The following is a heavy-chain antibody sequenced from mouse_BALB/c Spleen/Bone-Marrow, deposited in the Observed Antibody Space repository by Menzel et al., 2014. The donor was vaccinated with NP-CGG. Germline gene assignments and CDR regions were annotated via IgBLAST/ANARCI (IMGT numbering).Heavy chain of an antibody. CDR3: TRSNYGYWYFDV. V-gene: IGHV1S81*02. CDR1: GYTFSNYY. D-gene: IGHD1-1*01. Sequence: VHLVESGAELVKPGASVKLSCKASGYTFSNYYMYWVKQRPGQGLEWIGESNPSNGGSNFNEKFKSKATLTVDKSSSTAHMQLSSLTSEDSAVYYCTRSNYGYWYFDVWGAGTTVTVSS. J-gene: IGHJ1*01. CDR2: SNPSNGGS.